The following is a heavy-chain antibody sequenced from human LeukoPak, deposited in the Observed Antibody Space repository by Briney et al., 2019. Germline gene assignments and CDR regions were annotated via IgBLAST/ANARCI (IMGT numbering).Heavy chain of an antibody. J-gene: IGHJ4*02. CDR1: GFTFDDYA. D-gene: IGHD1-26*01. V-gene: IGHV3-7*03. CDR2: IKQDESEK. Sequence: GGSLRLSCAASGFTFDDYAMHWVRQAPGKGLEWLANIKQDESEKYYVDSVKGRFTISRDNSKDTLYLQMNSLRAEDTAVYYCAKKGATTGDFDYWGQGTLVTVSS. CDR3: AKKGATTGDFDY.